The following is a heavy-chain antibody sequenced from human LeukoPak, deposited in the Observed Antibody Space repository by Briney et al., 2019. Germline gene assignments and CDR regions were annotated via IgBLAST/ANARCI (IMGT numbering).Heavy chain of an antibody. CDR2: IYYSGST. V-gene: IGHV4-39*07. Sequence: PSETLSLTCTVSGGSISSSSYYWGWIRQPPGKGLEWIGSIYYSGSTYYNPSLKSRVTISVDTSKNQFSLKLSSVTAADTAVYYCAREYIWAIAAEPFDYWGQGTLVTVSS. D-gene: IGHD6-6*01. CDR1: GGSISSSSYY. CDR3: AREYIWAIAAEPFDY. J-gene: IGHJ4*02.